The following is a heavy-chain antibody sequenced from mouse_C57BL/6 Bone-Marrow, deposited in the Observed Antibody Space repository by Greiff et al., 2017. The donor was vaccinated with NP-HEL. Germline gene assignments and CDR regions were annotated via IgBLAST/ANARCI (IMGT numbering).Heavy chain of an antibody. J-gene: IGHJ4*01. V-gene: IGHV1-52*01. Sequence: QVQLQQSGAELVRPGSSVKLSCKASGYTFTSYWMHWVKQRPIQGLEWIGNIDPSDSETHYNQKFKDKATLTVDKSSSTAYMQLSSLTSEDSAVYYCARQLRLPPYYYAMDYWGQGTSVTVSS. CDR3: ARQLRLPPYYYAMDY. D-gene: IGHD3-2*02. CDR2: IDPSDSET. CDR1: GYTFTSYW.